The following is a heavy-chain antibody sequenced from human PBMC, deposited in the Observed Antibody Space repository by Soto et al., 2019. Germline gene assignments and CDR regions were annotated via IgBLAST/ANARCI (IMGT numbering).Heavy chain of an antibody. V-gene: IGHV4-59*01. J-gene: IGHJ4*02. CDR3: ARDRRSYDTLTGYYDY. CDR1: GGSISSYY. CDR2: IYYSGST. Sequence: SESLSLTCTVSGGSISSYYWSWIRQPPGKGLEWIGYIYYSGSTNYNPSLKSRVTISVDTSKNQFSLKLSSVTAADTAVYYCARDRRSYDTLTGYYDYWGQGTLVTVSS. D-gene: IGHD3-9*01.